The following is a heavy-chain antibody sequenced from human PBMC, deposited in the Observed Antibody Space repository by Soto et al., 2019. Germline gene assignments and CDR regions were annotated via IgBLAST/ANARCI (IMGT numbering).Heavy chain of an antibody. CDR1: GFTFSNYA. V-gene: IGHV3-30-3*01. J-gene: IGHJ4*02. Sequence: PGGSLRLSCAASGFTFSNYAMHWVRQAPGKGLEWVAVISYDGSNKYYADSVKGRFTISRDNSKNTLYLQMNSLRAEDTAVYYCARYNYYDSSGYYYMYFDYWGQGTLVTVSS. D-gene: IGHD3-22*01. CDR3: ARYNYYDSSGYYYMYFDY. CDR2: ISYDGSNK.